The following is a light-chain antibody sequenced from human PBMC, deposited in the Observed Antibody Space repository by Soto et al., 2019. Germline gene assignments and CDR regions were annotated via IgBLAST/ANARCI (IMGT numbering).Light chain of an antibody. J-gene: IGLJ2*01. CDR3: GTWDSSLSAGV. V-gene: IGLV1-51*01. Sequence: QSVLTQPPSVSAAPGQKVTISCSGSSSNIGNNYVSWYKQLPGTAPKLLIYDNSKRPSGIPDRFSGSKSGTSATLGITGLQTGDEADYYCGTWDSSLSAGVFGGGTKLTVL. CDR1: SSNIGNNY. CDR2: DNS.